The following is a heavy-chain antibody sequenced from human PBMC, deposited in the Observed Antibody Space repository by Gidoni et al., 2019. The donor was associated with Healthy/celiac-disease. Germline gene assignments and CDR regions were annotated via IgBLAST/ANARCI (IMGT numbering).Heavy chain of an antibody. CDR2: ISWNSGSI. V-gene: IGHV3-9*01. Sequence: EVQLVESGGGLVQPGRSLRLSCAASGFTFDDYAMHWVRQAPGKGLEWVSGISWNSGSIGYADSVKGRFTISRHNAKNSLYLQMNSLRAEDTALYYCAKDTNYPTRGFDYWGQGTLVTVSS. D-gene: IGHD1-7*01. CDR3: AKDTNYPTRGFDY. CDR1: GFTFDDYA. J-gene: IGHJ4*02.